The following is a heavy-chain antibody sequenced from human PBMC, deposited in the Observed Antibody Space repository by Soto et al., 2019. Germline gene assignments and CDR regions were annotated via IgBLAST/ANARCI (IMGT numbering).Heavy chain of an antibody. J-gene: IGHJ4*02. Sequence: QVQLQESGPGLVKPSQTLSLTCTVSGGSISSGGYYWSWIRQHPGKGLEWIGYIYYSGSTYYNPSLESRVTIAEDTSKNQYSMKLSPETAADTAVYYCARVSCTNGVCSDGFDYWGQGTLVTVSS. V-gene: IGHV4-31*03. CDR2: IYYSGST. CDR1: GGSISSGGYY. CDR3: ARVSCTNGVCSDGFDY. D-gene: IGHD2-8*01.